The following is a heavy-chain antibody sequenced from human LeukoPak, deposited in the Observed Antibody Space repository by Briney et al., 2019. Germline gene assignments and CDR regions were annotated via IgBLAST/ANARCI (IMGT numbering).Heavy chain of an antibody. D-gene: IGHD3-10*01. V-gene: IGHV4-31*03. CDR2: ICYSGTT. J-gene: IGHJ5*02. CDR1: GASISSGGYC. CDR3: ANYGAGTYRFDP. Sequence: SETLSLTCTVSGASISSGGYCWSWIRQHPGKGLEWIGYICYSGTTHYNPSLKSRVTISVDMSENQFSLKLSSVTAADTAVYYCANYGAGTYRFDPWGQGTLVIVSS.